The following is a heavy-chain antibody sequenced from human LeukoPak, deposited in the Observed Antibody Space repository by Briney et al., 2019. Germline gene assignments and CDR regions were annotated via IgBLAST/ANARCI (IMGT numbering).Heavy chain of an antibody. CDR1: GFTFSTYE. Sequence: GGSLRLSCAASGFTFSTYEMNWVRQAPGKGLEWLSYIIGDGTTTQYADSVRDRFTISRDNDKNSLHLQMNSLRADDTAVYYCVRDRGGTYSGDNLFDPWGQGTLVTVSS. D-gene: IGHD1/OR15-1a*01. CDR3: VRDRGGTYSGDNLFDP. CDR2: IIGDGTTT. J-gene: IGHJ5*02. V-gene: IGHV3-48*03.